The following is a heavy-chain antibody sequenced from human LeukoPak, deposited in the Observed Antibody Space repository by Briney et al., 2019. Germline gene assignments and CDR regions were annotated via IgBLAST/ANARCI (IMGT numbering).Heavy chain of an antibody. Sequence: PGGSLRLSCAASGFTFSSYGMSWVRQAPGKGREWVSAISGSGGSTYYADSVKGRFTISRDNSKNTVYMQMNRLGGEDTAVYYCAKDYYGSGSYSPPPYYMDVWGKGTTVTISS. J-gene: IGHJ6*03. CDR3: AKDYYGSGSYSPPPYYMDV. CDR2: ISGSGGST. CDR1: GFTFSSYG. V-gene: IGHV3-23*01. D-gene: IGHD3-10*01.